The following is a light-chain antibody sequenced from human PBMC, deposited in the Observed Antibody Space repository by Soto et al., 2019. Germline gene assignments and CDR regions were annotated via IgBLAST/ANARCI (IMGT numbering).Light chain of an antibody. V-gene: IGLV2-14*01. J-gene: IGLJ1*01. Sequence: QSVLTQPASVSGSPGQSITISCTGTSSDVGGYNYVSWYQQHPGKAPKFMIYDVSNLPSGVSNRFSGSKSGNTASLTISGLQAEVEADYYCCSYTTSNTRQIVFGTGTKVTVL. CDR2: DVS. CDR1: SSDVGGYNY. CDR3: CSYTTSNTRQIV.